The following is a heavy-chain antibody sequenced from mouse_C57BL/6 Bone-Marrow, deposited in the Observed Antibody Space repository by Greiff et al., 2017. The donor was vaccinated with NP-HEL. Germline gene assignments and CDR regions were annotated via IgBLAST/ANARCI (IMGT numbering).Heavy chain of an antibody. J-gene: IGHJ2*01. Sequence: VQLQQSGPVLVKPGASVKMSCKASGYTFTDYYMNWVKQSHGQSLEWIGVINPYNGGTSYNQKFKGKATLTVDTSSSTAYMELNSLTSEDSAVYYCARLITTVVAPDDWGQGTTLTVSS. CDR2: INPYNGGT. CDR3: ARLITTVVAPDD. D-gene: IGHD1-1*01. V-gene: IGHV1-19*01. CDR1: GYTFTDYY.